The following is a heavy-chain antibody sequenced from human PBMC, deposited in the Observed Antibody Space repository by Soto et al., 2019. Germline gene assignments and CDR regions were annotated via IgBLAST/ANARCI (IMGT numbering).Heavy chain of an antibody. CDR3: ASLGYSGYDGRGAYYYYGMDV. CDR2: IIPIFGTA. D-gene: IGHD5-12*01. V-gene: IGHV1-69*01. J-gene: IGHJ6*02. Sequence: QVQLVQSGAEVKKPGSSVKVSCKASGGTFSSYAISWVRQAPGQGLEWMGGIIPIFGTANYAQKFQGRVTITADESTSTAYMELSSLRSEDTAVYYCASLGYSGYDGRGAYYYYGMDVCGQGTTVTVSS. CDR1: GGTFSSYA.